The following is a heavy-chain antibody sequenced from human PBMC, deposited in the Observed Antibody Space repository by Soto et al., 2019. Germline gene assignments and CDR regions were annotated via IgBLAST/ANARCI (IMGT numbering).Heavy chain of an antibody. CDR2: IYWDDDK. Sequence: SGPTLVNPTQTLTLTCTFSGFSLSTSGVGVGWIRQPPGKALEWLALIYWDDDKRYSPSLKSRLTITKDTSKNQVVLTMTNMDPVDTATYYCAHSYSRNYYDILTGYYKEWGYFDYWGQGTLVTVSS. D-gene: IGHD3-9*01. CDR3: AHSYSRNYYDILTGYYKEWGYFDY. CDR1: GFSLSTSGVG. V-gene: IGHV2-5*02. J-gene: IGHJ4*02.